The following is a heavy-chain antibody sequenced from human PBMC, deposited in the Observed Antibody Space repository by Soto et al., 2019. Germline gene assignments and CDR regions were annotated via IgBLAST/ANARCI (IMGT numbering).Heavy chain of an antibody. Sequence: QVQLVQSGAEVKKPGSSVKVSCKASGGTFSSCAISWVRQAPGQGLEWMGGIIPIFGTANYAQKFQGRVTITADESTSTAYMELSSLRSEDTAVYYCAESTSTMVRGVIPHFDYWGQGTLVTVSS. CDR2: IIPIFGTA. V-gene: IGHV1-69*01. D-gene: IGHD3-10*01. J-gene: IGHJ4*02. CDR3: AESTSTMVRGVIPHFDY. CDR1: GGTFSSCA.